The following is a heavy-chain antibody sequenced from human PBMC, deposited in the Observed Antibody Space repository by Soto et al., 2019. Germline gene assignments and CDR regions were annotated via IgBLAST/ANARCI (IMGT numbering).Heavy chain of an antibody. CDR1: GYTFTSYA. Sequence: ASVKVSCKASGYTFTSYAMHWVRQAPGQRLEWMGWINAGNGNTKYSQKLQGRVTITRDTSASTAYMELSSLRSEDTAVYYCARAGELAAFDIWGQGTMVTVSS. V-gene: IGHV1-3*01. J-gene: IGHJ3*02. D-gene: IGHD1-26*01. CDR3: ARAGELAAFDI. CDR2: INAGNGNT.